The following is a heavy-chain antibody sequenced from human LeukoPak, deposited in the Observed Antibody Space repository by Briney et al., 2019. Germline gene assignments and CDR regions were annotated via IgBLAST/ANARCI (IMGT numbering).Heavy chain of an antibody. V-gene: IGHV1-3*03. CDR1: GFSFTRYA. CDR2: ISAGNGNP. J-gene: IGHJ4*02. D-gene: IGHD4-11*01. Sequence: ASVKVSCKASGFSFTRYAIHWVRQAPGQRLEWMGWISAGNGNPKYSQEFHGRVTITRDTSASTAYMELSSLRSEDTAVYYCARLENLGTTGMRDDYWGQGTLVTVSS. CDR3: ARLENLGTTGMRDDY.